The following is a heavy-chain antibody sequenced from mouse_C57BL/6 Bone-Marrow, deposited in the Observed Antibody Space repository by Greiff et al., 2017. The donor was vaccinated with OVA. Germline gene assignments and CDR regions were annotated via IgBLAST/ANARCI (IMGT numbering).Heavy chain of an antibody. CDR1: GFTFSSYT. CDR3: ARHRSPLTGTWDY. D-gene: IGHD4-1*01. V-gene: IGHV5-9*01. Sequence: EVKLVESGGGLVKPGGSLKLSCAASGFTFSSYTMSWVRQTPEKRLAWVATISGGGGNTYYPDSVKGRFTIYRDNAKNTLYLQMSSLRSEDTALYYCARHRSPLTGTWDYWGQGTTLTVSS. J-gene: IGHJ2*01. CDR2: ISGGGGNT.